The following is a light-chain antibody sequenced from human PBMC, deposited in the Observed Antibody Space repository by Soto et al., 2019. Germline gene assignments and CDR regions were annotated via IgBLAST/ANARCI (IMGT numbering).Light chain of an antibody. CDR1: QSVLYSSNNKNC. J-gene: IGKJ1*01. CDR3: QQYYSTLWT. V-gene: IGKV4-1*01. CDR2: WAS. Sequence: DIVMTQSPGSLAVSLGERATINCKSSQSVLYSSNNKNCLAWYQQKPGQPPKLLIYWASTRESGVPDRFSGSGSGTDFTLTISSLQAEDVAVYYCQQYYSTLWTFGQGTKVEIK.